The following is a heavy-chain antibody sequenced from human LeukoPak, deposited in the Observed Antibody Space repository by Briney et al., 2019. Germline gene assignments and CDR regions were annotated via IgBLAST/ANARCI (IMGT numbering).Heavy chain of an antibody. CDR1: GFPFSSYA. CDR3: AKDSSGYMFATNAFDI. D-gene: IGHD3-22*01. V-gene: IGHV3-23*01. CDR2: ISGSGGST. Sequence: GGSLRLSCAASGFPFSSYAMSWVRQAPGKGLEWVSAISGSGGSTYYADSVKGRFTISRDNSKNTLYLQMNSLRAEDTAVYYCAKDSSGYMFATNAFDIWGQGTMVTVSS. J-gene: IGHJ3*02.